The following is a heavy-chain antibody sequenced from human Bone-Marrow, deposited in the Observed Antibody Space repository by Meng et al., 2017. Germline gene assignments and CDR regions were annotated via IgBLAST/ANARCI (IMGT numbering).Heavy chain of an antibody. Sequence: GAHVHTLGASPKLTVKAPAYTSPNYYHHGVRRGPVQGLEWMGRVNPKSGDTHYAQKFQGRVTMTGDTSISTAYMELRGLRSDDTAMYYCARDEDISAAGKLFGDYWGQGTLVTVSS. J-gene: IGHJ4*02. V-gene: IGHV1-2*06. CDR2: VNPKSGDT. CDR3: ARDEDISAAGKLFGDY. D-gene: IGHD6-13*01. CDR1: AYTSPNYY.